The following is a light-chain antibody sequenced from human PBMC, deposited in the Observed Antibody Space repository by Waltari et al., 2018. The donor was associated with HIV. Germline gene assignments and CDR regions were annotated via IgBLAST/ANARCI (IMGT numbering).Light chain of an antibody. CDR1: ALANQY. J-gene: IGLJ2*01. CDR3: QSTDVRGSQVI. V-gene: IGLV3-25*03. CDR2: KDN. Sequence: SYELAQPFSVSVSPGQTAAITCFGDALANQYTNWYQQKPGQSPVLFICKDNERPSGVPERFSGARSGTTVTLTISGVQAEDEADYYCQSTDVRGSQVIFGGGTKTDRP.